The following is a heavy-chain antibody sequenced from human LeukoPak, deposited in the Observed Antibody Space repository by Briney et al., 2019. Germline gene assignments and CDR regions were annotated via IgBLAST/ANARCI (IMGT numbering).Heavy chain of an antibody. CDR3: AKAMSTDHYDSRGFYRVDFDS. CDR2: LTNSGGSGVGT. CDR1: GFTFSTYA. D-gene: IGHD3-22*01. Sequence: GGSLRLSCAASGFTFSTYAMSWVRQAPGKGLEWVSALTNSGGSGVGTYYAESVKGRFIISRDNSKRTLYLQLSSLRAEDTAVYYCAKAMSTDHYDSRGFYRVDFDSWGQGTLVTVSS. V-gene: IGHV3-23*01. J-gene: IGHJ4*02.